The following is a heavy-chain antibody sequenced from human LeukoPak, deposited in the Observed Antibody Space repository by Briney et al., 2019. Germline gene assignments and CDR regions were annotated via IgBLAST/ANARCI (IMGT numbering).Heavy chain of an antibody. CDR1: GYTFTSYY. V-gene: IGHV1-46*01. CDR3: ARVSTDYGTPYYFDY. J-gene: IGHJ4*02. D-gene: IGHD4-17*01. Sequence: ASVKVSCKASGYTFTSYYMHWVRQAPGQGLEWMGIINPSGGSTSYAQKFQGRVTMTRDMSTSTVYMELSSLRSEDTAVYYCARVSTDYGTPYYFDYWGQGTLVTVSS. CDR2: INPSGGST.